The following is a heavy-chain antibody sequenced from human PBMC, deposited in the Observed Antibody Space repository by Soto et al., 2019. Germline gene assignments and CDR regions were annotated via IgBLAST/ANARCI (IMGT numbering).Heavy chain of an antibody. D-gene: IGHD2-2*02. J-gene: IGHJ4*02. CDR1: GFTFSTYW. CDR3: VRGACTKTSCYILDY. Sequence: GGSLRLSCAASGFTFSTYWMHWVRQAPGKGLVWVARVNTDGSTSGYAASVKGRFTMSRDNAKNTLFLQMNVLRVEDTAVYYCVRGACTKTSCYILDYWGPGIQVTVSS. CDR2: VNTDGSTS. V-gene: IGHV3-74*01.